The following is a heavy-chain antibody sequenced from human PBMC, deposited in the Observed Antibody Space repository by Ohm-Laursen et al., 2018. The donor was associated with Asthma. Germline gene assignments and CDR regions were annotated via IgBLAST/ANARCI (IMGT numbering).Heavy chain of an antibody. J-gene: IGHJ4*02. D-gene: IGHD2-2*01. Sequence: SETLSLTCTVSGGSISSGGYYWSWIRQHPGKGLEWIGYIYYSGSTYYNPSLKSRVTISVDTSKNQFSLKLSSVTAADTAVYYCARSEYCSSTSCYVAAAGTFGYWGQGTLVTVSS. CDR2: IYYSGST. CDR1: GGSISSGGYY. CDR3: ARSEYCSSTSCYVAAAGTFGY. V-gene: IGHV4-31*03.